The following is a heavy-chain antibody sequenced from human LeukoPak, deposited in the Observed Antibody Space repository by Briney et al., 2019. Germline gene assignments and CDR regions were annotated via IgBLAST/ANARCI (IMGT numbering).Heavy chain of an antibody. Sequence: ASVKVSCKASGYTFTSYYMHWVRQAPGQGLEWMGIINPSGGSTSYAQKFQGRVTMTRDTSTSTVYMELSSLRSEDTAVYYCARSRSRDCSSNSCYSYGLDYWGQGTLVTVSS. J-gene: IGHJ4*02. V-gene: IGHV1-46*01. CDR3: ARSRSRDCSSNSCYSYGLDY. CDR1: GYTFTSYY. CDR2: INPSGGST. D-gene: IGHD2-2*01.